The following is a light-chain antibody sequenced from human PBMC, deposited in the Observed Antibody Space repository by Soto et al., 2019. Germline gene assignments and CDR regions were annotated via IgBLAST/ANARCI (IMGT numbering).Light chain of an antibody. CDR1: QSLLYTSTNKNY. Sequence: DIVMTQSPDSLAVPLREEAPSSCKSIQSLLYTSTNKNYLASYQQKPGQPPTLLIYWASTRESGVPDRFSGSRSGTDFTLTISSLQAEDVAVYYCQQFSSTPWTFGQGTKVDIK. V-gene: IGKV4-1*01. CDR2: WAS. CDR3: QQFSSTPWT. J-gene: IGKJ1*01.